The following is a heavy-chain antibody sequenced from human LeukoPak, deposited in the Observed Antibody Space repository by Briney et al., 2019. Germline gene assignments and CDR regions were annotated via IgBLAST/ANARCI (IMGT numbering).Heavy chain of an antibody. CDR1: GFTFSSYG. J-gene: IGHJ5*02. CDR2: ISSSSSTI. Sequence: GGSLRLSCAASGFTFSSYGMTWVRQAPGKGLEWVSYISSSSSTIYYADSVKGRFTISRDNAKNTLYLQMNSLRAEDTAVYYCARARGLGYGDYVRWFDPWGQGTLVTVSS. CDR3: ARARGLGYGDYVRWFDP. D-gene: IGHD4-17*01. V-gene: IGHV3-48*04.